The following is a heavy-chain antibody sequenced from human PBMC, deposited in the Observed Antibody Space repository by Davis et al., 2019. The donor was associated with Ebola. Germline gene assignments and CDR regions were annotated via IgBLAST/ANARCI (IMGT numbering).Heavy chain of an antibody. D-gene: IGHD4-17*01. Sequence: GESLKISCAASGFTFSSYGMHWVRQAPGKGLEWVAVIWYDGSNKYYADSVKGRFTISRDNAKNSLYLQMNSLRDEDTAVYYCARVATTVTIRIDYWGQGTLVTVSS. J-gene: IGHJ4*02. CDR1: GFTFSSYG. CDR3: ARVATTVTIRIDY. CDR2: IWYDGSNK. V-gene: IGHV3-33*01.